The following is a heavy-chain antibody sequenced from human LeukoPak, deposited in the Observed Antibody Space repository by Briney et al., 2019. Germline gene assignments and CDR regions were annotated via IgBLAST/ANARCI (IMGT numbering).Heavy chain of an antibody. CDR3: APGPCSSSTCYAAEGY. CDR1: GFTISSYA. Sequence: GGSLRLSCAASGFTISSYAMSWVRQAPAKGLEWVSAISGSGGSTYYADSVKGRFTISRDNSKKTLYLQMNSLRAEDTAVYYCAPGPCSSSTCYAAEGYWGQGTLVTVSS. V-gene: IGHV3-23*01. D-gene: IGHD2-2*01. CDR2: ISGSGGST. J-gene: IGHJ4*02.